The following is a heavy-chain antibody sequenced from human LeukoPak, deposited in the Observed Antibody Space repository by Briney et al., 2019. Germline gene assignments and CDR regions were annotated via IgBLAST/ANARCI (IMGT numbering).Heavy chain of an antibody. D-gene: IGHD2-2*03. J-gene: IGHJ5*02. CDR1: GYTFTYYY. CDR2: INPNSGGT. V-gene: IGHV1-2*02. Sequence: ASVKVSCKASGYTFTYYYLHWVRQAPGQGLEWMGWINPNSGGTNYAQKFQGRVTMTRDASISTAYMDLSRLRSDDTAVYYCARDGYCSSSTCIGWFDPWGQGALVTVSS. CDR3: ARDGYCSSSTCIGWFDP.